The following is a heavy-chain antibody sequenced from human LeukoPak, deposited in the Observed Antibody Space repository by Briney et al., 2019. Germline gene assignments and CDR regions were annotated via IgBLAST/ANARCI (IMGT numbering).Heavy chain of an antibody. V-gene: IGHV6-1*01. D-gene: IGHD3-10*01. Sequence: SQTLSLTCAISGDSFSSNSAAWNWLRQSPSRGLEWLGRTYYRSKWYNDYAVSVKSRITINPDTSKNQFSLQLNSVTPEDTAVYYCARDGGNPYYYGSGSYRASYYYYGMDVWGQGTTVTVSS. J-gene: IGHJ6*02. CDR2: TYYRSKWYN. CDR3: ARDGGNPYYYGSGSYRASYYYYGMDV. CDR1: GDSFSSNSAA.